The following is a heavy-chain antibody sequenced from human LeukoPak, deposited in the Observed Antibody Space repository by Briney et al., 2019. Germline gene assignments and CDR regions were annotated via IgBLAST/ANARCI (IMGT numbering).Heavy chain of an antibody. Sequence: GGSLRLSCAASGFSFSTYWMHWVRQAPGKGLEWVSIIYSGGNTYYADSVKGRFTISRDNSQNTLYLQMNSLRPEDTAVYYCARLLYYYDSSIYQRYFDYWGQGTLVTVSS. CDR3: ARLLYYYDSSIYQRYFDY. D-gene: IGHD3-22*01. CDR2: IYSGGNT. J-gene: IGHJ4*02. V-gene: IGHV3-53*01. CDR1: GFSFSTYW.